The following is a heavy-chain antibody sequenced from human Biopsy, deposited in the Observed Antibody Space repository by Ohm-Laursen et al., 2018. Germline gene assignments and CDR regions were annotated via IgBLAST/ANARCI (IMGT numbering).Heavy chain of an antibody. CDR2: ITWNSGHI. Sequence: SLRLSCTASDFTFDDYAMSWVRQRPGKGLEWVSGITWNSGHIAYADSVKGRFTISRDNAKNVLWLQINSLRVDDTAMYYCVKDIRRYFYGMDVWGQGTTVTVS. D-gene: IGHD3-10*01. V-gene: IGHV3-9*01. CDR3: VKDIRRYFYGMDV. CDR1: DFTFDDYA. J-gene: IGHJ6*02.